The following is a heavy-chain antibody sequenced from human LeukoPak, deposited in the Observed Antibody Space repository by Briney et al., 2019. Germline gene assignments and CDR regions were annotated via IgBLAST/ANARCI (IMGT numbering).Heavy chain of an antibody. CDR2: ISYDGTNK. Sequence: GRSLRLSCAASGFILSSYAMYWVRQAPGKGLEWVAVISYDGTNKYYADSVKGRFTISRDNSKNTGYLQMNSLRAEDTAVYNCARDRDRDIIGDGMDVWGKGTTVTVSS. CDR1: GFILSSYA. V-gene: IGHV3-30*04. D-gene: IGHD2-15*01. J-gene: IGHJ6*04. CDR3: ARDRDRDIIGDGMDV.